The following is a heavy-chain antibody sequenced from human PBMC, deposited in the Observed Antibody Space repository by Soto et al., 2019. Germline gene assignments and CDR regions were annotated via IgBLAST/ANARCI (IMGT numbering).Heavy chain of an antibody. CDR2: TSGSGGST. CDR3: AKTAGYSNSWYVN. D-gene: IGHD6-13*01. V-gene: IGHV3-23*01. CDR1: GFTFSSYA. J-gene: IGHJ5*02. Sequence: GGSLRLSCAASGFTFSSYAMSWVRQAPGKGLEWVSGTSGSGGSTYYADSVKGRFTISRDNSKNTLYLQMDSLRGEDTAVYYCAKTAGYSNSWYVNWGQAALATVAS.